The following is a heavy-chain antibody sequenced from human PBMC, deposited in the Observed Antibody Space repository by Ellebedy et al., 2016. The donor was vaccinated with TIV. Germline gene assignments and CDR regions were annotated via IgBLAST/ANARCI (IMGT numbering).Heavy chain of an antibody. J-gene: IGHJ4*02. Sequence: SETLSLTCTVSGGSISSSSYYRGWIRQPPGKGLEWIGSIYYSGSTYYNPSLKSRVTISVDTSKNQFSLKLSSVTAADTALYYCARHSGSSSWYVYYFDYWGQGTLVTVSS. CDR3: ARHSGSSSWYVYYFDY. D-gene: IGHD6-13*01. CDR1: GGSISSSSYY. V-gene: IGHV4-39*01. CDR2: IYYSGST.